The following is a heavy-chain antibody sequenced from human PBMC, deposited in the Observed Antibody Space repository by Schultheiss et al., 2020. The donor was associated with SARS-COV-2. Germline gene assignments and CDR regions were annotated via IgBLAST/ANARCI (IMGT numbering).Heavy chain of an antibody. CDR1: GGSFSGYY. J-gene: IGHJ5*02. CDR3: ARGITIFHNWFDP. V-gene: IGHV4-34*09. CDR2: INHSGST. Sequence: SQTLSLTCAVFGGSFSGYYWSWIRQPPGKGLEWIGEINHSGSTNYNPSLKSRVTISVDTSKNQFSLKLRSVTAADTAVYYCARGITIFHNWFDPWGQGTLVTVSS. D-gene: IGHD3-3*01.